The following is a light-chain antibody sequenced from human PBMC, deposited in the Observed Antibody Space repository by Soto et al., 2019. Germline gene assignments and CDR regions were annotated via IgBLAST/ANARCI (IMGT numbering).Light chain of an antibody. CDR1: QTVSSTY. CDR3: QHYCGTPPWT. J-gene: IGKJ1*01. V-gene: IGKV3-20*01. Sequence: EIVLTQSPGTLSLSPGERATLSCRASQTVSSTYLAWYQHKPGLAPRLLIFVASSRAPGIPDRFSGSGSATDFTLTISRLEPEDFAVYYCQHYCGTPPWTFGQGTKVEIK. CDR2: VAS.